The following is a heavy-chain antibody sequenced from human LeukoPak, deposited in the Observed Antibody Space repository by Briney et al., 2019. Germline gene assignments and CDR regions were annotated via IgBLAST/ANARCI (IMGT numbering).Heavy chain of an antibody. CDR2: INHSGST. CDR3: ARAPGYCSSTSCRSPLDY. J-gene: IGHJ4*02. V-gene: IGHV4-34*01. Sequence: SETLSLTCAVYGGSFSGYYWSWIRQPPGKGLEWIGEINHSGSTNYNPSLKSRVTISVDTSKNQFSLKLSSVTAADTAVYYCARAPGYCSSTSCRSPLDYWGQGTPVTVSS. D-gene: IGHD2-2*01. CDR1: GGSFSGYY.